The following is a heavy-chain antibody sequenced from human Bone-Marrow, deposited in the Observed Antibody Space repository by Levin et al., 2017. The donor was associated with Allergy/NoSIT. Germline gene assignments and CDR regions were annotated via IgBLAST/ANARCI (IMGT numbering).Heavy chain of an antibody. V-gene: IGHV3-11*01. CDR2: ISSSGSTI. D-gene: IGHD3-3*01. CDR3: ARVPRETIFGVVKKHRYYFDY. J-gene: IGHJ4*02. CDR1: GFTFSDYY. Sequence: GGSLRLSCAASGFTFSDYYMSWIRQAPGKGLEWVSYISSSGSTIYYADSVKGRFTISRDNAKNSLYLQMNSLRAEDTAVYYCARVPRETIFGVVKKHRYYFDYWGQGTLVTVSS.